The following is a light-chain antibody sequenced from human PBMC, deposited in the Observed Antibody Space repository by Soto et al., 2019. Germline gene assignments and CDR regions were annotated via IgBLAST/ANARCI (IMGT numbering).Light chain of an antibody. V-gene: IGKV1-39*01. J-gene: IGKJ1*01. Sequence: DIPMTQSPSSLSASVGDRVTITCRASQSIGKFLNWYQHKPGTAPKVLIYAASTLQSGVPSRFSGSGSGTDFTLTISSLQPEDFARYYCQQSYDSSWTFGQGTEVDIK. CDR1: QSIGKF. CDR2: AAS. CDR3: QQSYDSSWT.